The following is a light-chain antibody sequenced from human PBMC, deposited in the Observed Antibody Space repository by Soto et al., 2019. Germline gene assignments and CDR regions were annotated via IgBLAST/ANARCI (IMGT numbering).Light chain of an antibody. CDR2: DAS. CDR1: PSVSGSN. Sequence: MVLSQSPVTLSGSPAESXWLACRASPSVSGSNLAWYQRKPGQAPRLLIYDASTRATGVPARFSGSGSGTDFTLTISSLQSEDFAVYYCQHYNYWPYTFGQGTKVDIK. J-gene: IGKJ2*01. CDR3: QHYNYWPYT. V-gene: IGKV3-15*01.